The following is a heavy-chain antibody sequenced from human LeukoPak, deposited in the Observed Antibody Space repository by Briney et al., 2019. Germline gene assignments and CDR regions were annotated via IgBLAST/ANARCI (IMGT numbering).Heavy chain of an antibody. J-gene: IGHJ5*02. CDR3: AAYYYGSGSSPLGP. V-gene: IGHV3-30*03. CDR2: ISYDGNNK. CDR1: GFTFSSYG. Sequence: GMSLRLSCAASGFTFSSYGMHWVRQAPGKGLEWLAVISYDGNNKYYADSVKGRFTISRDNSKNTLYLQMNSLRAEDTAVYYCAAYYYGSGSSPLGPWGQGTLVTVSS. D-gene: IGHD3-10*01.